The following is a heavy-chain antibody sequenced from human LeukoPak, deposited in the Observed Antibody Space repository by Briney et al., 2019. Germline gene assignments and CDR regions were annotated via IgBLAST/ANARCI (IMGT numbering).Heavy chain of an antibody. V-gene: IGHV3-23*01. J-gene: IGHJ1*01. CDR1: GFTFSSYA. CDR2: ISGSGGST. CDR3: AKDGRHYYDSSGYYSEYFQH. D-gene: IGHD3-22*01. Sequence: GGSLRLSCAASGFTFSSYAMSWVRQAPGKGLEWVSAISGSGGSTYYADSVKGRFTISRENSKNTLYLQMNSLRAEDTAVYYCAKDGRHYYDSSGYYSEYFQHWGQGTLVTVSS.